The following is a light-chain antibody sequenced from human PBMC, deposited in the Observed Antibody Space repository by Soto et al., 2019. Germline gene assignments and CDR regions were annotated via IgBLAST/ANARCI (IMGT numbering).Light chain of an antibody. J-gene: IGLJ3*02. Sequence: QSALTQPPSASGSPGQSVTISCTGTSSDVGGYNFVSWYQHHPGKAPKLMIYEVSKRPSGVPDRFSGSKSGNTASLTVSGLQAEDEADYYCSSYAGSNIWVFGGGTKLTV. CDR3: SSYAGSNIWV. CDR1: SSDVGGYNF. CDR2: EVS. V-gene: IGLV2-8*01.